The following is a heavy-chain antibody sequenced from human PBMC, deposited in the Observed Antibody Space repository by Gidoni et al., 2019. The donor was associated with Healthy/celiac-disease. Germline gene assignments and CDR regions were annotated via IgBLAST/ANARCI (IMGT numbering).Heavy chain of an antibody. CDR3: ASDRRWYDSSGYYKRNAFDI. CDR1: GFTFSSYE. J-gene: IGHJ3*02. D-gene: IGHD3-22*01. V-gene: IGHV3-48*03. Sequence: EVQLVESGGGLVQPGGSLRLACAACGFTFSSYEMNWVRQAPGKGLEWVSYISSSGSTIDYADSVKGRFTISRDNAKNSLYLQMNSLRAEDTAVYYCASDRRWYDSSGYYKRNAFDIWGQGTMVTVSS. CDR2: ISSSGSTI.